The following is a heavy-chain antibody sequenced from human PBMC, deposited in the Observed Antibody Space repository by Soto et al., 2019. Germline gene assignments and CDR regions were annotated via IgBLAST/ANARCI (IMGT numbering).Heavy chain of an antibody. CDR2: ISYDGSNK. Sequence: QVQLVESGGGVVQPGRSLRLSCAASGFTFSSYAMHWVRQAPGKGLEWVAVISYDGSNKYYADSVKGRFTISRDNSKNTLYLQMNSLRAEDTAVYYCARVRKHILLLGGFDYWGQGTLVNVSS. J-gene: IGHJ4*02. V-gene: IGHV3-30-3*01. D-gene: IGHD3-16*01. CDR3: ARVRKHILLLGGFDY. CDR1: GFTFSSYA.